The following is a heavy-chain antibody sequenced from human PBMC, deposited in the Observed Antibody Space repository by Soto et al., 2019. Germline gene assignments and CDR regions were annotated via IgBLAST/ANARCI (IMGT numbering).Heavy chain of an antibody. CDR1: GFTFGSYE. CDR3: AREERTCHGACNSY. CDR2: SSSSGSIV. Sequence: GGSLRLSCAASGFTFGSYEMNWVRQAPGKGLEWVSYSSSSGSIVYYADSVKGRFTISRDNAENSLYLQMNSLGADDTAVYSFAREERTCHGACNSYWGQGTLVTVSS. J-gene: IGHJ4*02. D-gene: IGHD2-21*02. V-gene: IGHV3-48*03.